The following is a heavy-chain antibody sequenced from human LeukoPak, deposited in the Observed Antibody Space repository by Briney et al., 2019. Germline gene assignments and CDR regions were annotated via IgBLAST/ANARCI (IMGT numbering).Heavy chain of an antibody. CDR2: INQDGGGK. CDR1: GFTFSDFW. D-gene: IGHD6-13*01. Sequence: GGSLRLSCEASGFTFSDFWMNWVRQAPGKGPEWVANINQDGGGKYYVGSVKGRFTISRDNAKNSVYLQMDSLRAADTAVYYCARDIPTPGICFDYWGQGNLVTVSS. J-gene: IGHJ4*02. CDR3: ARDIPTPGICFDY. V-gene: IGHV3-7*01.